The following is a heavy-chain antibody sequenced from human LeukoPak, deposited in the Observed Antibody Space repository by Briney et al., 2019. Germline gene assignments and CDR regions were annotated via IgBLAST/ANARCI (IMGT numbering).Heavy chain of an antibody. CDR3: ARGSYYYDSSGLRDFDP. Sequence: ASVKVSCKASGYTFTSYYMHWVRQAPGQGLEWMGIINPSGGSTSYAQKFQGRVTMTRDTSTSTVYMELSSLRSEDTAVYYCARGSYYYDSSGLRDFDPWGQGTLVTVSS. CDR1: GYTFTSYY. D-gene: IGHD3-22*01. CDR2: INPSGGST. J-gene: IGHJ5*02. V-gene: IGHV1-46*01.